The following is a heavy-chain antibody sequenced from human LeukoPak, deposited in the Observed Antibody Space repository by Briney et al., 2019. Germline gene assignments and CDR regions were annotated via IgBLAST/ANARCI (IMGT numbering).Heavy chain of an antibody. CDR1: GFTFDDYA. CDR3: AKAPGLSGYDFLDY. V-gene: IGHV3-9*01. Sequence: GGSLRLSCAASGFTFDDYAMHWVRQAPGKGLEWVSGISWNSGSIGYADSVKGRFTISRDNAKNSLYLQMNSLRAEDTALYYCAKAPGLSGYDFLDYWGQGTLVTVSS. J-gene: IGHJ4*02. CDR2: ISWNSGSI. D-gene: IGHD5-12*01.